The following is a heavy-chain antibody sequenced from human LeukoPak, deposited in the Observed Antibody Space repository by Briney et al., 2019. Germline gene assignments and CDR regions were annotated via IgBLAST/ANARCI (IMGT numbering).Heavy chain of an antibody. CDR2: ITPIFGTA. J-gene: IGHJ4*02. CDR1: GGTFSSYA. D-gene: IGHD6-13*01. V-gene: IGHV1-69*13. Sequence: ASVKVSFKASGGTFSSYAISWVRQAPGQGLEWMGGITPIFGTANYAQKFQGRVTITSDESTSTAYMELISLRSEDTAVYYCARDVSSSWYRAFDYWGQGTLVTVSS. CDR3: ARDVSSSWYRAFDY.